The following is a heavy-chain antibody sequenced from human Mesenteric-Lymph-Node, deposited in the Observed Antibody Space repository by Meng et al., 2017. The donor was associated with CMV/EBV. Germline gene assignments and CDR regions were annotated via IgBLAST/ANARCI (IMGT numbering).Heavy chain of an antibody. CDR2: ISAYNGNT. V-gene: IGHV1-18*01. Sequence: SGYTFTTYGIGWVRQAPGQGLEWMGWISAYNGNTNYAQNVQGRVTMTTDTSTTTAYMELRSLRSDDTAMYYCARHYDSSGYYHFDYWGQGTLVTVSS. D-gene: IGHD3-22*01. J-gene: IGHJ4*02. CDR1: GYTFTTYG. CDR3: ARHYDSSGYYHFDY.